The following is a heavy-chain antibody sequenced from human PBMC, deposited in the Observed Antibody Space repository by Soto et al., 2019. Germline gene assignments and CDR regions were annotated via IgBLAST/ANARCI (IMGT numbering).Heavy chain of an antibody. CDR2: IRSKAYGGTT. D-gene: IGHD2-2*01. CDR3: TREPATYCISTSCWGFWFGMAV. J-gene: IGHJ6*02. CDR1: GFTFGDYA. Sequence: PGGSLRLSCRALGFTFGDYAMSWFRQAPGKGLEWVGFIRSKAYGGTTEYAASVKGRFTISRDDSKSIAYLQMNSLKTEDTAVYYCTREPATYCISTSCWGFWFGMAVWGQGTTVTVSS. V-gene: IGHV3-49*03.